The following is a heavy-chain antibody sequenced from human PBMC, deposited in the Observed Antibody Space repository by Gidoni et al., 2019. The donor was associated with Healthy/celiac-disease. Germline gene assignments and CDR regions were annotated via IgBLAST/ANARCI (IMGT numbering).Heavy chain of an antibody. D-gene: IGHD6-13*01. CDR3: TTDGRGQQLVAGSFY. CDR1: GFTFSNAW. V-gene: IGHV3-15*01. CDR2: IKSKTDGGTT. J-gene: IGHJ4*02. Sequence: EVQLVESGGGLVKPGGSLRLSCAASGFTFSNAWMSWVRQAPGKGLEWVGRIKSKTDGGTTDYAAPVKGRFTISRDDSKNTLYLQMNSLKTEDTAVYYCTTDGRGQQLVAGSFYWGQGTLVTVSS.